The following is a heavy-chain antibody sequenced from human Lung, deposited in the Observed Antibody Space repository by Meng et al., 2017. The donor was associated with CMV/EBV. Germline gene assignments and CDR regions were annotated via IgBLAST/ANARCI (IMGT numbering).Heavy chain of an antibody. V-gene: IGHV3-9*01. D-gene: IGHD3-9*01. J-gene: IGHJ4*02. CDR2: ISWNSGSI. CDR1: GFTFDDYA. Sequence: SCAASGFTFDDYAMHWVRQAPGKGLEWVTGISWNSGSIGYADSVKGRFTISRDNAKNSLYLQMNSLRAEETALYYCAKGSSNYDILTDWGQGTLVTVSS. CDR3: AKGSSNYDILTD.